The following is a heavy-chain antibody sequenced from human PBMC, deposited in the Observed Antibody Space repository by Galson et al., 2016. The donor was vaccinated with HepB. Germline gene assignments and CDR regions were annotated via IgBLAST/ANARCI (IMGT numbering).Heavy chain of an antibody. CDR1: GFTFSSFT. Sequence: SLRLSCAASGFTFSSFTMNWVRQAPGKGLEWVSSIISSGTYIYYADSVKGRFTISRDNAKNSLYLQMNSLRAEDAAVYHCSRDRRGLGTDDYYVMAVWGQGTTVTVSS. J-gene: IGHJ6*02. CDR3: SRDRRGLGTDDYYVMAV. D-gene: IGHD3/OR15-3a*01. CDR2: IISSGTYI. V-gene: IGHV3-21*01.